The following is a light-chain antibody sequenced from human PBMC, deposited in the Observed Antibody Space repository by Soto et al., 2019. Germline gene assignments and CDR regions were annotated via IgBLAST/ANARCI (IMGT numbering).Light chain of an antibody. CDR2: DVS. J-gene: IGKJ2*01. V-gene: IGKV3-11*01. CDR3: QQRTDWPPVYT. CDR1: QSVSSF. Sequence: DIVLTQSPVTLSLSPGDRATLSCRPSQSVSSFLAWYQQKPGQPPRLLLYDVSSRTAGIPARFSGSGSGTDFTLTISSLEPEDFAVYYCQQRTDWPPVYTFGQGTKLEIK.